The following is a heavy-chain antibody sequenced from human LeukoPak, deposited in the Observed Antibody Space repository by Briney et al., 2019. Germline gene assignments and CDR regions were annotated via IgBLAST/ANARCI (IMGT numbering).Heavy chain of an antibody. CDR3: AKWESQSNYYFGY. J-gene: IGHJ4*02. D-gene: IGHD1-26*01. CDR1: GFTFSSSA. CDR2: ITGSGSET. Sequence: GGSLRLSCAASGFTFSSSAMRWVRQAPGKGLEWVSSITGSGSETFYADSVKGRFTISRDNSKNTLYLLMNSLRAEDTAIYFCAKWESQSNYYFGYWGQGTLVTVSS. V-gene: IGHV3-23*01.